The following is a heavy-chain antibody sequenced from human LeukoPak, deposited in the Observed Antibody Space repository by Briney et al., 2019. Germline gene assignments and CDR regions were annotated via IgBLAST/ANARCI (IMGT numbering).Heavy chain of an antibody. CDR1: GGSMSNYY. Sequence: PSETLSLTCTVSGGSMSNYYWTWIRQPPGKGLEWIGYIYNSGSTNYNPSLKSRVTISADTSRNQFSLRLSSVTPTDTAMYYCARSRWGYCSDHWGQGTLVTVSS. CDR2: IYNSGST. V-gene: IGHV4-59*01. J-gene: IGHJ4*02. CDR3: ARSRWGYCSDH. D-gene: IGHD2-15*01.